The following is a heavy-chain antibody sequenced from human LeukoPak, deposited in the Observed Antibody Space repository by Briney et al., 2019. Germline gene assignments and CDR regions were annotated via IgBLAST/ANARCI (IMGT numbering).Heavy chain of an antibody. V-gene: IGHV4-39*07. D-gene: IGHD3-10*01. CDR2: IYYSGST. CDR1: GGSISSSSYY. J-gene: IGHJ6*03. CDR3: GRVSWFGDSYMDV. Sequence: SETLSLTCTVSGGSISSSSYYWGWIRQPPGKGLEWIGSIYYSGSTYYNPSLKSRVTISVDTSKNQFSLKLSSVTAADTAVYYCGRVSWFGDSYMDVWGKGTTVTVSS.